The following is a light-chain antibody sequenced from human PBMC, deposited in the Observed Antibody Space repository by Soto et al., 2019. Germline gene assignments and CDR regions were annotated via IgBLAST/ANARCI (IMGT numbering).Light chain of an antibody. Sequence: DIQMTQSPSSVSASVGDRVTITCRASQGITNWLAWYQQKPGKAPKLLIYAASGLPSGVPSRFSGSGSGTDFTLTISSLQPEDFATYYGQQANSFAHTFGGGTKVEIK. V-gene: IGKV1-12*01. CDR2: AAS. CDR1: QGITNW. J-gene: IGKJ4*01. CDR3: QQANSFAHT.